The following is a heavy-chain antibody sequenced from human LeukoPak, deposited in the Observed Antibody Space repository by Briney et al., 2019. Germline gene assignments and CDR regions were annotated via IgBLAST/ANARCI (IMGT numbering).Heavy chain of an antibody. J-gene: IGHJ3*02. CDR2: IRSKAYGGTT. CDR3: TRVLELKRITMIVVADASDI. Sequence: GRSLRLSCTASGFTFGDYAMSWVRQAPGKGLEWVGFIRSKAYGGTTEYAASVKGRFTISRDDSKSIAYLQMNSLKTEDTAVYYCTRVLELKRITMIVVADASDIWGQGTMVTVSS. CDR1: GFTFGDYA. V-gene: IGHV3-49*04. D-gene: IGHD3-22*01.